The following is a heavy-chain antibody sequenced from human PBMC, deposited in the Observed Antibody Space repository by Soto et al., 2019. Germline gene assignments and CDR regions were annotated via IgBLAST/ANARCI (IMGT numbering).Heavy chain of an antibody. D-gene: IGHD2-2*01. J-gene: IGHJ4*02. CDR2: ISSVSGGTV. V-gene: IGHV3-48*01. Sequence: GGSLRLSCAAFGVTFSTYGMNWVRQAPGKGLEWVSYISSVSGGTVYYADSVKGRFTISRDNAKNSLHLQMNSLGAEDTAVYYCARVWGYQLVHWGQGTLVTVSS. CDR3: ARVWGYQLVH. CDR1: GVTFSTYG.